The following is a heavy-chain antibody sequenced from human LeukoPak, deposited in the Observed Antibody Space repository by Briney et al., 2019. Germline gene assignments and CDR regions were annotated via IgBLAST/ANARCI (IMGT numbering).Heavy chain of an antibody. Sequence: PGRSLRLSGASSRFNFRSDGMHSVRQAPGKGLEWVAVIWYDGSNKYYADSVKGRFTISRDNSKNTLYLQMNSLRAEDTAVYCCVRGRGVRGYDIVVVVAGQYVFAYWGQGTLVTVSS. V-gene: IGHV3-33*01. J-gene: IGHJ4*02. CDR2: IWYDGSNK. CDR1: RFNFRSDG. D-gene: IGHD2-15*01. CDR3: VRGRGVRGYDIVVVVAGQYVFAY.